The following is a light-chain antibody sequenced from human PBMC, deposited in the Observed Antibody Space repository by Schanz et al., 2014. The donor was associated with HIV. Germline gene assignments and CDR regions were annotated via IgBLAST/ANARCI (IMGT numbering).Light chain of an antibody. J-gene: IGLJ1*01. Sequence: QSALTQPASVSGSPGQSITISCTGTSRDLGGSNYPSWYQKHPGKAPKLMIYDVSNRPSGVSNRFSGSKSGNTASLTISGLQAEDEADYYCSSYTVISTGVFGTGTKLTVL. CDR3: SSYTVISTGV. V-gene: IGLV2-14*01. CDR2: DVS. CDR1: SRDLGGSNY.